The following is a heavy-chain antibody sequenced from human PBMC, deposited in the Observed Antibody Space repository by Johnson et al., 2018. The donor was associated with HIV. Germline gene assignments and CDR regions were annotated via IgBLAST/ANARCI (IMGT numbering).Heavy chain of an antibody. CDR2: IGRAGDT. D-gene: IGHD1-26*01. CDR1: AFTFSRFD. CDR3: ATSMGATALAFDI. Sequence: VQLVESGGGLVQPGGSLRLSCAASAFTFSRFDMHWVRQAAGKRLEWVSVIGRAGDTYNPGSVTGRFTISRDNANTSLYLQMNSLRAEDTAVYYCATSMGATALAFDIWGQGTMGTVSS. V-gene: IGHV3-13*01. J-gene: IGHJ3*02.